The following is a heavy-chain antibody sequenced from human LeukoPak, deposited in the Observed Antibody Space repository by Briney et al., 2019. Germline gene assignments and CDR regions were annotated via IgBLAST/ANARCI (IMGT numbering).Heavy chain of an antibody. D-gene: IGHD3-22*01. V-gene: IGHV3-53*01. J-gene: IGHJ4*02. Sequence: GGSLRLSCAASGFTVSSNYMSWVRQAPGKRLEWASVIYSGGSTYYADSVKGRFTISRDNSKNTLYLQMNSLRAEDTAVYYCARVQYYYDSKIFDYWGQGTLVTVSS. CDR3: ARVQYYYDSKIFDY. CDR1: GFTVSSNY. CDR2: IYSGGST.